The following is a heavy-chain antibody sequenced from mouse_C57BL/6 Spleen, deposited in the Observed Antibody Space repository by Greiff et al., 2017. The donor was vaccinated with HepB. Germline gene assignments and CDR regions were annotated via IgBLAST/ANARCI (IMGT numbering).Heavy chain of an antibody. J-gene: IGHJ4*01. CDR1: GYSNTSGYY. D-gene: IGHD1-1*01. CDR3: ASLITTVVATDYAMDY. Sequence: VQLQESGPGLVKPSQSLSLTCSVTGYSNTSGYYWNWIRQFPGNKLEWMGYISYDGSNNYNPSLKNRISITRDTSKNQFFLKLNSVTTEDTATYYCASLITTVVATDYAMDYWGQGTSVTVSS. CDR2: ISYDGSN. V-gene: IGHV3-6*01.